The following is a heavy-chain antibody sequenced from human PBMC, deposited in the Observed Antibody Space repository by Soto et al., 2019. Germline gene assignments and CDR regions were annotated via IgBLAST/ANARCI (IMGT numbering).Heavy chain of an antibody. J-gene: IGHJ3*02. V-gene: IGHV3-53*01. D-gene: IGHD3-22*01. CDR2: IYSGGST. Sequence: GGSLRLSCAASGFTVSSNYMSWVRQAPGKGLEWVSVIYSGGSTYYADSVKGRFTISRDNSKNTLYLQMNSLRAEDTAVYYCARDLSSGYPMWAFDIWGQGTMVTVSS. CDR1: GFTVSSNY. CDR3: ARDLSSGYPMWAFDI.